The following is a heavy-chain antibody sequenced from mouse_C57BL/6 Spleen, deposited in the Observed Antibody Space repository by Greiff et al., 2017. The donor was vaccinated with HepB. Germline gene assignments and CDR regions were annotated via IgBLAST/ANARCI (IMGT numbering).Heavy chain of an antibody. Sequence: VKLQESGAELVKPGASVKISCKASGYAFSSYWMNWVKQRPGKGLEWIGQIYPGDGDTNYNGKFKGKATLTADKSSSTAYMQLSSLTSEDSAVYFCARRGRSLPDYWGQGTTLTVSS. J-gene: IGHJ2*01. CDR1: GYAFSSYW. CDR2: IYPGDGDT. V-gene: IGHV1-80*01. D-gene: IGHD2-10*01. CDR3: ARRGRSLPDY.